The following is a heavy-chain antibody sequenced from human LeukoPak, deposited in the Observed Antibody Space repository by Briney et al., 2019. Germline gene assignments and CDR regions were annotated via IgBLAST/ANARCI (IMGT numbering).Heavy chain of an antibody. J-gene: IGHJ3*02. CDR1: GGSISSYY. CDR3: ARDLITMVRGGTGAFDI. CDR2: IYYSGST. V-gene: IGHV4-59*01. Sequence: SETLSLTCTVSGGSISSYYWSWIRQPPGKGLEWIGYIYYSGSTNYNPSLKSRVTISVDTSKNQFSLKLSSVTAADTAVYYCARDLITMVRGGTGAFDIWGQGTMVTVSS. D-gene: IGHD3-10*01.